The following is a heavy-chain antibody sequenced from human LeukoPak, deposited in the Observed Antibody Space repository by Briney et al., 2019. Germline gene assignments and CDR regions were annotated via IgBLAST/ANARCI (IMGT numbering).Heavy chain of an antibody. CDR2: IIPIFGTA. D-gene: IGHD6-6*01. CDR1: GYTFTSYA. CDR3: ARGGSGAARRDYYYGMDV. Sequence: SVKVSCKAFGYTFTSYAISWVRQAPGQGLEWMGGIIPIFGTANYAQKFQGRVTITADESTSTAYMELSSLRSEDTAVYYCARGGSGAARRDYYYGMDVWGQGTTVTVSS. V-gene: IGHV1-69*13. J-gene: IGHJ6*02.